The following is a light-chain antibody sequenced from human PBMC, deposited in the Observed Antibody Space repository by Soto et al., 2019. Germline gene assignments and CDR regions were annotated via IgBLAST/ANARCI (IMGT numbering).Light chain of an antibody. V-gene: IGLV2-11*01. CDR3: CSFAGGYTV. J-gene: IGLJ2*01. CDR1: TSDVGASNY. CDR2: DVT. Sequence: QSALTQPGSVSGSAGQSVTISCTGTTSDVGASNYVSWYQQHPGTAPKLIIYDVTSRPSGISDRFSGSKSGNTASLTISGLYPDDGAYYYCCSFAGGYTVFGGGTKVTVL.